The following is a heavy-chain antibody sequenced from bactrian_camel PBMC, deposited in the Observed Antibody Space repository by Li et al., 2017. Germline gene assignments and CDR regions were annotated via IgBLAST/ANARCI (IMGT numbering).Heavy chain of an antibody. CDR2: INSDGKI. D-gene: IGHD1*01. Sequence: VQLVESGGGSVQAGGSLKLSCTAPERIFRNCKMGWHRKAPGKERELVLNINSDGKIKYADSVKGRFTISRDAQKNAVYLEMNNLKTEDTAMYYCAPTADCGRDDDCRRREYWGKGTQVTVS. CDR1: ERIFRNCK. CDR3: APTADCGRDDDCRRREY. J-gene: IGHJ4*01. V-gene: IGHV3S53*01.